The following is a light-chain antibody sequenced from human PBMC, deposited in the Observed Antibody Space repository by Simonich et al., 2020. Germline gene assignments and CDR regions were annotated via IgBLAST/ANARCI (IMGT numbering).Light chain of an antibody. Sequence: IVMTKSPATLSLSPGERATRSCRASQSVSSNLARYQQKPGQAPRLLIYGASTRATGIPARFSGSGSGTEFTLTISSLQSEDFAVYYCQQYNNWWTFGQGTKVEIK. J-gene: IGKJ1*01. CDR1: QSVSSN. CDR2: GAS. CDR3: QQYNNWWT. V-gene: IGKV3-15*01.